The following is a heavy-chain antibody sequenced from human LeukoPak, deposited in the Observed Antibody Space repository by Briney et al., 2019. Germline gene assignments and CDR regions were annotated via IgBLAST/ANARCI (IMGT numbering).Heavy chain of an antibody. CDR2: IWYDGSNK. CDR1: GFTFSSYG. D-gene: IGHD2-2*01. J-gene: IGHJ6*02. Sequence: GGSLRLSCAASGFTFSSYGMHWVRQAPGKGLEWVAVIWYDGSNKYYADSVKGRFTISRDNSKNTLYLQMNSLRAEDTAVYYCARRQYCSSTSCYSLGSSGMDVWGQGTTVTVSS. CDR3: ARRQYCSSTSCYSLGSSGMDV. V-gene: IGHV3-33*01.